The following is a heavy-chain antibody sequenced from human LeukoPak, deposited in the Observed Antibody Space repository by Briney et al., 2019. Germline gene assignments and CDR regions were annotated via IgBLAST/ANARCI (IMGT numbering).Heavy chain of an antibody. D-gene: IGHD6-19*01. CDR3: ARGDSSGWYTNYYYYYGMDV. J-gene: IGHJ6*02. CDR1: GFTFSSYG. Sequence: TGGSLRLSCAASGFTFSSYGMHWVRQAPGKGLEWVAVIWYDGSNKYYADSVKGRFTISRDNSKNTLYLQMNSLRAEDTAVYYCARGDSSGWYTNYYYYYGMDVWGQGTTVTVSS. V-gene: IGHV3-33*01. CDR2: IWYDGSNK.